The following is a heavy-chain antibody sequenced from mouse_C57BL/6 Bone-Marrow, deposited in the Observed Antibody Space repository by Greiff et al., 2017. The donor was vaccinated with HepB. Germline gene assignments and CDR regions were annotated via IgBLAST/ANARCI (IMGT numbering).Heavy chain of an antibody. CDR3: ASDYDGSSSFDY. Sequence: QVQLQQPGAELVKPGASVKLSCKASGYTFTSYLMHWVKQRPGRGLEWIGRIDPNSGGTKYNEKFKSKATLTVDKPSSTAYMQLNSLTSEDSAVYYFASDYDGSSSFDYWGQGTTLTVSS. V-gene: IGHV1-72*01. CDR2: IDPNSGGT. CDR1: GYTFTSYL. J-gene: IGHJ2*01. D-gene: IGHD1-1*01.